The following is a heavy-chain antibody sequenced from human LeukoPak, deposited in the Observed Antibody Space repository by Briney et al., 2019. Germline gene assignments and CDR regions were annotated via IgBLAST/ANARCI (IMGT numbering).Heavy chain of an antibody. D-gene: IGHD3-9*01. CDR3: ARQSGYDILTGYGDAFDI. CDR1: GGSFSGYY. Sequence: SETLSLTCAVYGGSFSGYYWSWIRQPPGKGLEWIGEINHRGSTNYNPSLKSRVSISVDTSKNQFSLKLSSVTAADTAVYYCARQSGYDILTGYGDAFDIWGQGTMVTVSS. J-gene: IGHJ3*02. V-gene: IGHV4-34*01. CDR2: INHRGST.